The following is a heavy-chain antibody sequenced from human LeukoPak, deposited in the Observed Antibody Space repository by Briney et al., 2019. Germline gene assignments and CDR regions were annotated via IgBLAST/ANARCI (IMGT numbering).Heavy chain of an antibody. D-gene: IGHD6-19*01. CDR1: GFTFSSYV. CDR2: ISGSGVST. V-gene: IGHV3-23*01. J-gene: IGHJ4*02. CDR3: AKGSSYSSDYYFDY. Sequence: GGSLRLSCAASGFTFSSYVMGWVRQAPGKGLEWVSSISGSGVSTYYADSVRGRFTISRDNSKDTLYLQMSSLRADDTAIYFCAKGSSYSSDYYFDYWGQGTLVTVSS.